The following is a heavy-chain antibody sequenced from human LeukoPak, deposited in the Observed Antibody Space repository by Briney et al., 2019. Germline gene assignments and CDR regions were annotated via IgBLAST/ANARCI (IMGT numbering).Heavy chain of an antibody. CDR1: GGTFSSHA. V-gene: IGHV1-69*04. J-gene: IGHJ3*02. CDR3: ASPHDYGDYEVAFDI. Sequence: ASVKVSCKASGGTFSSHAISWVRQAPGQGLEWMGRIIPILGIAKYAQKFPGRVAIIADKSTSTAYMELSSLRSEDTAVYYCASPHDYGDYEVAFDIWGQGTMVTVSS. CDR2: IIPILGIA. D-gene: IGHD4-17*01.